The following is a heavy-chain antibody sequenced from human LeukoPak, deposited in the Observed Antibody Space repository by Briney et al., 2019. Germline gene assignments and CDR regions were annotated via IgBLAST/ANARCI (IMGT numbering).Heavy chain of an antibody. J-gene: IGHJ4*02. V-gene: IGHV3-30-3*01. CDR3: ARDHYDFWSGYDF. CDR1: GFSFFTYA. D-gene: IGHD3-3*01. Sequence: GGSLRLSCEASGFSFFTYAIHWVRQAPGKGLEWVAVISYDGSNKYYVDSVMGRFSISRDNSKNTLYLQMNSLRAEDTAVYYCARDHYDFWSGYDFWGQGVLVTVSS. CDR2: ISYDGSNK.